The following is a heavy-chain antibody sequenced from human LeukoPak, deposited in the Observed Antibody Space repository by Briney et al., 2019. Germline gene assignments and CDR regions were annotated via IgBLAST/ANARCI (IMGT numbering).Heavy chain of an antibody. D-gene: IGHD5-12*01. CDR3: ARRGSAIYYYYYMDV. CDR1: GYTFTSYA. Sequence: ASVEVSCKASGYTFTSYAMNWVRQAPGQGLEWMGWINTNTGNPTYAQGFTGRFVFSLDTSVSTAYLQISSLKAEDTAVYYCARRGSAIYYYYYMDVWGKGTTVTVSS. J-gene: IGHJ6*03. V-gene: IGHV7-4-1*02. CDR2: INTNTGNP.